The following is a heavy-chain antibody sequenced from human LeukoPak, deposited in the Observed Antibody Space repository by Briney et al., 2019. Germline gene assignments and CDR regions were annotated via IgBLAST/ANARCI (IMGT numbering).Heavy chain of an antibody. D-gene: IGHD4-17*01. CDR1: GYTLTELS. V-gene: IGHV1-24*01. CDR3: AKIAHYGAYSDY. Sequence: ASVKVSCKVSGYTLTELSIHWVRQPPGKGREWMGGFNPKDGETIYAKKFHGRDTMTEDTSTDTAYMELSSLRSEDTAVYYCAKIAHYGAYSDYWGQGTLVTVSS. J-gene: IGHJ4*02. CDR2: FNPKDGET.